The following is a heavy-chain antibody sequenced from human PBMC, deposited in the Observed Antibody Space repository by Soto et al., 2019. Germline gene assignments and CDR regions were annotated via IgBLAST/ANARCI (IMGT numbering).Heavy chain of an antibody. D-gene: IGHD3-10*01. Sequence: ASVKVSCKASGYTFTSYGISWVRQAPGQGLEWMGWISAYNGNTNYAQKLQGRVTMTTDTSTSTAYMELRSLRSDDTAVYYCARVPRLWFGEEYFQHWGQGTLVTVSS. CDR1: GYTFTSYG. J-gene: IGHJ1*01. V-gene: IGHV1-18*01. CDR3: ARVPRLWFGEEYFQH. CDR2: ISAYNGNT.